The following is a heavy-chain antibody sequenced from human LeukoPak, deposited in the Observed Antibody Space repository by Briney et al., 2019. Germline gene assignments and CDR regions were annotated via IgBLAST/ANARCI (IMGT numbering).Heavy chain of an antibody. Sequence: SETLSLTCTVSGGSISSGSYYWSWIRQPAGKGLEWIGRTYTSGSTNYNPSLKSRVTISVDTSKNQFSLKLSSVTAADTAVYYCAREIVATTPAYYYYYMDVWGKGTTVTVSS. D-gene: IGHD5-12*01. V-gene: IGHV4-61*02. CDR3: AREIVATTPAYYYYYMDV. CDR2: TYTSGST. J-gene: IGHJ6*03. CDR1: GGSISSGSYY.